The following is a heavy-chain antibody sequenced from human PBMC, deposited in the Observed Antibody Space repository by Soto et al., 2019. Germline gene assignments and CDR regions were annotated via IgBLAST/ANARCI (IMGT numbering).Heavy chain of an antibody. CDR1: GFTFSSYA. CDR3: AKDRVFIVAKYFDY. D-gene: IGHD2-15*01. CDR2: LSGSGGST. Sequence: EVQLLESGGGLVQPGGSLRLSCAAAGFTFSSYAMSWVRQAPGKGREGVAALSGSGGSTYYADSGKGRFTISRDNSKNTLYLQMNSLRAEDTAVYYCAKDRVFIVAKYFDYWGQGTLVTVSS. J-gene: IGHJ4*02. V-gene: IGHV3-23*01.